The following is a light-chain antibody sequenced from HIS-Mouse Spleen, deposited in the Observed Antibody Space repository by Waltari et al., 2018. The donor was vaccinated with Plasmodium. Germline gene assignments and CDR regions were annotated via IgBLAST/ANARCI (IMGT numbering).Light chain of an antibody. CDR1: ELPKKY. Sequence: SYELTQPPSVSVSPGQTARITCAGDELPKKYTYWYQQKSGQAPVLVIYEDSKRPSGIPERFSGSSSGTMATLTISGAQVEDEADYYCYSTDSSGNHRVFGGGTKLTVL. CDR3: YSTDSSGNHRV. CDR2: EDS. V-gene: IGLV3-10*01. J-gene: IGLJ2*01.